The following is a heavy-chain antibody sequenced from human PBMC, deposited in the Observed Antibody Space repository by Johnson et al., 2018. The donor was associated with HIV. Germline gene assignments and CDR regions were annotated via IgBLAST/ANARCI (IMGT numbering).Heavy chain of an antibody. V-gene: IGHV3-11*04. Sequence: HVQLVESGGGLVQPGGSLRLSCAASGFTFSDYYMSWIRQAPGKGLEWVSYISSGGNSIYYAASVKGRFTISRDNAKNSLFLQMNSLTAEATAVYYCARLVATKDYAFDIWGQGTMVTVSS. CDR2: ISSGGNSI. J-gene: IGHJ3*02. CDR3: ARLVATKDYAFDI. D-gene: IGHD5-12*01. CDR1: GFTFSDYY.